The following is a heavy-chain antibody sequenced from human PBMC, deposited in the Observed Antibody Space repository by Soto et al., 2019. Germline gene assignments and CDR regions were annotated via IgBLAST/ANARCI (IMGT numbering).Heavy chain of an antibody. CDR3: AKGGGDSSAFEI. CDR1: GFTFSSDG. D-gene: IGHD6-13*01. J-gene: IGHJ3*02. Sequence: ECGGGVVQPGNSLRLSCAASGFTFSSDGMHWFRQAPGKGLEWVAIISNDGNNQYYGESVKGRFTISRDNSKNTLYLQMNSLRAEDTAVYYCAKGGGDSSAFEIWGQGTMVTVSS. CDR2: ISNDGNNQ. V-gene: IGHV3-30*18.